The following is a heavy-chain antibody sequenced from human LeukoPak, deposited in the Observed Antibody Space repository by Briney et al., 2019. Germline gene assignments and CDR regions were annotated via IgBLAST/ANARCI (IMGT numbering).Heavy chain of an antibody. Sequence: GGSLRLSCAASGFTFSSYSMNWVRQAPGKGLEWVSSISSDSIYIYYADSVKGRFTSSRDNAKNSLYLQMNSLRAEDTAVYYCARGSSSYDCWGQGTLLAVSS. J-gene: IGHJ4*02. D-gene: IGHD6-13*01. CDR3: ARGSSSYDC. CDR1: GFTFSSYS. CDR2: ISSDSIYI. V-gene: IGHV3-21*01.